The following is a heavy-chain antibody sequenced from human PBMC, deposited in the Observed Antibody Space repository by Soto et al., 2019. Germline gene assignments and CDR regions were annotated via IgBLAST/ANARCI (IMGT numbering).Heavy chain of an antibody. Sequence: PSETLSLTCTVSGGSTSSSSYQWVWIRQPPGKGLEWIGNVYYNGNTYYKASLKSRVTISVDTSNNQFSLKVKSVTAADTAVYYCARLSGSYNDRYFDYWGQRTLVTVSS. CDR3: ARLSGSYNDRYFDY. J-gene: IGHJ4*02. CDR2: VYYNGNT. D-gene: IGHD1-26*01. CDR1: GGSTSSSSYQ. V-gene: IGHV4-39*01.